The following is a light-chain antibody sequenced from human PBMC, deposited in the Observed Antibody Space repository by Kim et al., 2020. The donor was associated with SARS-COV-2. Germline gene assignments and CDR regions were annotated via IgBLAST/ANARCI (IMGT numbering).Light chain of an antibody. CDR1: NIGTSG. Sequence: SYELTQPPSVSLAPGKTAKITCGGTNIGTSGVHWYRQRPGQAPVLVMSFDSDRPSGIPERFSGSNSGSTAALTISRVEAADEADYYCQVWEDKTDRPVFGGGTKLTVL. CDR3: QVWEDKTDRPV. V-gene: IGLV3-21*01. CDR2: FDS. J-gene: IGLJ2*01.